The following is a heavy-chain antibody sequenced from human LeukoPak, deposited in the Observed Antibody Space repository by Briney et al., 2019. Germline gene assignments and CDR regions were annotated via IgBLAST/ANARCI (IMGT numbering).Heavy chain of an antibody. Sequence: TSETLSLTCTVSGGSISSSSYYWGWIRQPPGKGLEWIGSIYYSGSTYYNPSLKSRVTISVDTSKNQFSLKLSSVTAADTAEYYCVRHAGRIAVAGRSRDAFDIWGQGTMVTVS. V-gene: IGHV4-39*01. CDR1: GGSISSSSYY. CDR2: IYYSGST. D-gene: IGHD6-19*01. CDR3: VRHAGRIAVAGRSRDAFDI. J-gene: IGHJ3*02.